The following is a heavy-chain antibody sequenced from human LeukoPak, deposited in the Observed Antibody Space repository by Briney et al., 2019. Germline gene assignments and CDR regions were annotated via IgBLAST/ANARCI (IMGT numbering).Heavy chain of an antibody. CDR3: ARGYSSFDP. CDR1: GGSISSYY. J-gene: IGHJ5*02. D-gene: IGHD6-19*01. CDR2: IYDSGST. Sequence: SETLSLTCTVSGGSISSYYWSWIRQPPGKGLEWIGYIYDSGSTNYNPSLKSRVTISVDTSKNQFSLKLSSVTAADTAVYYCARGYSSFDPWGQGTLVTVSS. V-gene: IGHV4-59*01.